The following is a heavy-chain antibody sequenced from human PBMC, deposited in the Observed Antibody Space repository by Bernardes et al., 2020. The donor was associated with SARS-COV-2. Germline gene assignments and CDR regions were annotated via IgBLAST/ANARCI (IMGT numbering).Heavy chain of an antibody. V-gene: IGHV1-2*02. CDR2: INPNSGGT. CDR1: GYTFSGYN. CDR3: AREFCGSARPNCAT. D-gene: IGHD3-10*01. Sequence: SVKVSCKASGYTFSGYNMHWVRQAPGQGLEWMGWINPNSGGTNYAQKFQGRVTMTRDTSISTAYMELSSLRSDDTAVYYCAREFCGSARPNCATWGQGTLVTVSS. J-gene: IGHJ4*02.